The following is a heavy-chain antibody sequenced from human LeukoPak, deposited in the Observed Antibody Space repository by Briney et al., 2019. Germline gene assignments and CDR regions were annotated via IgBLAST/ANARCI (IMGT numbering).Heavy chain of an antibody. Sequence: ASVKVSCKASGYTFTSYDINWVRQATGQGLEWMGWMSPNSGNTGYAQKFQGRVTMTRNTSISTAYMQLSSLRSEDTAMYYCARADYDTSGSTRKQIDYWGQGTLVTVSS. D-gene: IGHD3-22*01. J-gene: IGHJ4*02. CDR1: GYTFTSYD. CDR2: MSPNSGNT. CDR3: ARADYDTSGSTRKQIDY. V-gene: IGHV1-8*01.